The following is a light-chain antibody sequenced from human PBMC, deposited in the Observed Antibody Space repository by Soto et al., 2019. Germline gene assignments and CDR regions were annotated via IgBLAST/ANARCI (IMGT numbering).Light chain of an antibody. Sequence: QSVLTQPPSASGTPGQRVTISCSGSSSNIGSNYVYWYQQLPGTAPKLLIYRNNQRPSGFPDRFSGSKSGTSASLAISGIRSEDEADYYCAAWDDSLSAWVFGGGTKLTVL. V-gene: IGLV1-47*01. J-gene: IGLJ3*02. CDR1: SSNIGSNY. CDR2: RNN. CDR3: AAWDDSLSAWV.